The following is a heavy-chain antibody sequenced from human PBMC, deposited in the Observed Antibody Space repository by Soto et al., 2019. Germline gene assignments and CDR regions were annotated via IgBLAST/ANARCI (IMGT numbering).Heavy chain of an antibody. V-gene: IGHV1-18*01. Sequence: ASVKVSCKASGYTFTSYGISWVRQAPGQGLEWMGWISAYNGNTNYAQKLQGRVTMTTDTSTSTAYMELRSLRSDDTAVYYCARDFESAVAPSFDYWGQGTLVTVSS. CDR1: GYTFTSYG. D-gene: IGHD6-19*01. CDR3: ARDFESAVAPSFDY. J-gene: IGHJ4*02. CDR2: ISAYNGNT.